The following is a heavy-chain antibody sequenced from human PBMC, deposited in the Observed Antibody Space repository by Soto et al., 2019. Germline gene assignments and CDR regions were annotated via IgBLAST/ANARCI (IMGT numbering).Heavy chain of an antibody. Sequence: QVQLVQSGVEVKNPGASVRVSCKASAYPFTRYGIIWGRQAPGQGLEWMGWISVYNGNTNYAREFQGRVTLTTDTATSTAYMELRSLRSDDTAVYYCARVFLSVLPYYYYGLDVWGKGTTVIVSS. V-gene: IGHV1-18*01. CDR3: ARVFLSVLPYYYYGLDV. CDR2: ISVYNGNT. D-gene: IGHD2-15*01. J-gene: IGHJ6*04. CDR1: AYPFTRYG.